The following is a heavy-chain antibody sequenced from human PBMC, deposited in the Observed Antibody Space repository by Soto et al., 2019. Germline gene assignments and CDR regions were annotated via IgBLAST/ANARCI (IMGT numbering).Heavy chain of an antibody. D-gene: IGHD1-26*01. CDR3: ARVDTSMGATCVSY. J-gene: IGHJ4*02. Sequence: SETLSLTCTVSGVSISSYYWSWIRQPPGKGLEWIGYIYYSGSTNYNPSLKSRVTISVDTSKNQFSLKLSSVTAADTAVYYCARVDTSMGATCVSYWGQGTLVTVSS. CDR1: GVSISSYY. V-gene: IGHV4-59*12. CDR2: IYYSGST.